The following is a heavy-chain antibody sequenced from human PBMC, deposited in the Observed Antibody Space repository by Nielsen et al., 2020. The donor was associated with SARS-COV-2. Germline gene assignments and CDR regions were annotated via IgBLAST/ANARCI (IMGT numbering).Heavy chain of an antibody. J-gene: IGHJ6*02. CDR3: ARAWGDCSGGSCYSGDYYYYGMDV. Sequence: SETLSLTCAVYGGSFSSYYWSWIRQPPGKGLEWIGYIYYSGSTNYNPSLKSRVTISVDTSKNQFSLKLSSVTAADTAVYYCARAWGDCSGGSCYSGDYYYYGMDVWGQGTTVTVSS. D-gene: IGHD2-15*01. V-gene: IGHV4-59*01. CDR1: GGSFSSYY. CDR2: IYYSGST.